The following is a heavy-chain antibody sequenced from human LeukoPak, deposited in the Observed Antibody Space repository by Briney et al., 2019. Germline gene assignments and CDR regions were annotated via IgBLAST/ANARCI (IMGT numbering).Heavy chain of an antibody. D-gene: IGHD6-19*01. V-gene: IGHV3-74*01. CDR3: ARVSIGWYSFDY. CDR2: INPDGTTT. J-gene: IGHJ4*02. Sequence: TGGSLRLSCAASGFTFSSYSTNWVRQAPGEGRVWVSRINPDGTTTSYADSVKGRFTISRDNAKDTVYLQMNSLRAEDTAVYYCARVSIGWYSFDYWGQGTLVTVSS. CDR1: GFTFSSYS.